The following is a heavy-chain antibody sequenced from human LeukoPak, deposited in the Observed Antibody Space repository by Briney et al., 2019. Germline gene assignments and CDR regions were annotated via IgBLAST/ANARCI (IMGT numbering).Heavy chain of an antibody. CDR3: ARSYGSGSYYPPPFDY. D-gene: IGHD3-10*01. J-gene: IGHJ4*02. Sequence: GGSLRLSCGASGFTVSINYMSWVRHAPGKGLEWVSVIYIGGSTYYADSAKGRFTISRDYSKNTLYLQMNSLRAEDTAVYYCARSYGSGSYYPPPFDYWGQGSLVTVSS. CDR2: IYIGGST. V-gene: IGHV3-66*01. CDR1: GFTVSINY.